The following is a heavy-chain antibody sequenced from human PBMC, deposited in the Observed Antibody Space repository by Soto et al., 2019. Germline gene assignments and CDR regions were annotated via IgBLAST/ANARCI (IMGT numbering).Heavy chain of an antibody. V-gene: IGHV3-30*18. Sequence: QVQLVESGGGVVQPGRSLRLSCAASGFTFSRNGMHWVRQAPGKGLQWVAVLSHDGSDKYYVDSVKGRFTISRDNSKNTLYLQMNSLRAEDTAVYYCAKDRSSSWTFDYWGQGTLVTVSS. D-gene: IGHD6-13*01. CDR3: AKDRSSSWTFDY. CDR2: LSHDGSDK. CDR1: GFTFSRNG. J-gene: IGHJ4*02.